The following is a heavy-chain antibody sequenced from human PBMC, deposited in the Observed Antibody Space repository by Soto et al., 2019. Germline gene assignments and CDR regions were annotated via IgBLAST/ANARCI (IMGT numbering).Heavy chain of an antibody. CDR1: GYTFTSYY. CDR3: AGHYYDSSGYYYYGMDV. J-gene: IGHJ6*02. Sequence: QVQLVQSGAEVKKPGASVKVSCKASGYTFTSYYMHWVRQAPGQGLEWMGIINPSGGSTSYAQKFQGRVTMTRDTSTRTVYMELSSLRSEDTAVYYCAGHYYDSSGYYYYGMDVWGQGTTVTVSS. V-gene: IGHV1-46*01. CDR2: INPSGGST. D-gene: IGHD3-22*01.